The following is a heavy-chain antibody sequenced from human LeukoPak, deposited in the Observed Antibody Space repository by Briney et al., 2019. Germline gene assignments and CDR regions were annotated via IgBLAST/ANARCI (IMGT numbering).Heavy chain of an antibody. V-gene: IGHV1-69*13. D-gene: IGHD3-10*01. J-gene: IGHJ4*02. CDR3: AREVLLWFGELSGFDY. Sequence: SVRVSCKASGYTFTSYDINWVRQATGQGLEWMGGIIPIFGTANYAQKFQGRVTITADESTSTAYMELRSLRSDDTAVYYCAREVLLWFGELSGFDYWGQGTLVTVSS. CDR2: IIPIFGTA. CDR1: GYTFTSYD.